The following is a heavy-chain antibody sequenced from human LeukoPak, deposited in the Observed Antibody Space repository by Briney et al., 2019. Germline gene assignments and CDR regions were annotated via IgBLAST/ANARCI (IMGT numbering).Heavy chain of an antibody. Sequence: PGGSLRLSCAASGFTFSRNWMHWVRQGSGKGLVWVSRIKYDGTYANYADSVKGRFTISRDNARNTLYLQMNSLRAEDTAVYYCAKDAGLLSWGQGTLVTVSS. CDR3: AKDAGLLS. J-gene: IGHJ5*02. D-gene: IGHD1-26*01. CDR1: GFTFSRNW. V-gene: IGHV3-74*01. CDR2: IKYDGTYA.